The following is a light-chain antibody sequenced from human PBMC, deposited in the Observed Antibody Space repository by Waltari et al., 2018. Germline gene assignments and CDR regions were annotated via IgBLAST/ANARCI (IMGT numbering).Light chain of an antibody. J-gene: IGKJ1*01. Sequence: DIVMTQSPLSLSVPPGEPASISFRSSQSLLHSSGNTFLDWYLQKPGQSPQLLIYLVSNRASGVPDRFSGSGSGTDFTLKISRVEAEDVGVYFCMQARQTPWTFGQGTRVEIK. CDR2: LVS. CDR1: QSLLHSSGNTF. V-gene: IGKV2-28*01. CDR3: MQARQTPWT.